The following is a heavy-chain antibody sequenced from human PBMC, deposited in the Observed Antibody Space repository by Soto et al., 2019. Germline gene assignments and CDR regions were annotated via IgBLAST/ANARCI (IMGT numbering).Heavy chain of an antibody. Sequence: SETLSLTCTVSGGSISSYYWSWIRQPPGKGLEWIGYIYYSGSTNYNPSLKSRVTISVDTSKNQFSLKLSSVTAADTAVYYCARRLITYCSGGSCYKGFSEWFDPWGQGTLVTVSS. CDR2: IYYSGST. D-gene: IGHD2-15*01. CDR3: ARRLITYCSGGSCYKGFSEWFDP. CDR1: GGSISSYY. V-gene: IGHV4-59*01. J-gene: IGHJ5*02.